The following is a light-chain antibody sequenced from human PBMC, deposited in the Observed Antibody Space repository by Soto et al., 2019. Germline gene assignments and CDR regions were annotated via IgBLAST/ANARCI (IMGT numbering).Light chain of an antibody. J-gene: IGKJ3*01. CDR3: QQLNIYPLT. CDR1: ESLSPHS. V-gene: IGKV3-20*01. Sequence: IVLTQSPGTLSLSPGETATLSCRASESLSPHSIAWYQQKPGQAPRLLIYGPSGRATGIPDRISGSGSGTDFTLTISGLEPEDFATYYCQQLNIYPLTFGPGTRVDIK. CDR2: GPS.